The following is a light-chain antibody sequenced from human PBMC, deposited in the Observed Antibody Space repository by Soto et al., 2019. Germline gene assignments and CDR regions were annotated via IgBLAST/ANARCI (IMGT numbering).Light chain of an antibody. CDR2: DAS. Sequence: DIQMTQSPSSLSASVGDRVTITCQASQDISNYLNWYQQKPGKAPKLLIYDASNLETGVPSRFSGSGSGTYFTFTISSLQTEDIATYYCHQYDNLPLTFGGGTKVEIK. V-gene: IGKV1-33*01. CDR1: QDISNY. CDR3: HQYDNLPLT. J-gene: IGKJ4*01.